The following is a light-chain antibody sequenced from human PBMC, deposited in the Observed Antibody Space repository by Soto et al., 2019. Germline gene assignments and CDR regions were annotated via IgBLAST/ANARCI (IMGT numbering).Light chain of an antibody. Sequence: QSVLTQSPSVSAAPGQKVTISCSGSSSNIGNNYVSWYQQLPGTAPKLLIYDNNKRPSGIPDRFSGSKSGTSGTLDITGLQTGDEAEYYCATWDGSLAGEVFGGGTKLTVL. CDR3: ATWDGSLAGEV. V-gene: IGLV1-51*01. CDR1: SSNIGNNY. CDR2: DNN. J-gene: IGLJ2*01.